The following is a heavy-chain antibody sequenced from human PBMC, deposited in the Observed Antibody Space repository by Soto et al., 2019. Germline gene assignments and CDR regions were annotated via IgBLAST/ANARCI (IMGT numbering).Heavy chain of an antibody. J-gene: IGHJ3*02. CDR1: GFTFSDYY. Sequence: GGSLRLSCAASGFTFSDYYMSWIRQAPGKGLEWVSYISSSSYTNYADSVKGRFTISRDNAKNSLYLQMNSLRAEDTAVYYCARGSSGWDEAFDIWGQGTMVTVSS. V-gene: IGHV3-11*06. D-gene: IGHD6-19*01. CDR3: ARGSSGWDEAFDI. CDR2: ISSSSYT.